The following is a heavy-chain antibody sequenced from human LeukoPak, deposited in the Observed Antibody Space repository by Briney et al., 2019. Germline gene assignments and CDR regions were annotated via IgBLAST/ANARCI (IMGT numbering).Heavy chain of an antibody. V-gene: IGHV7-4-1*02. Sequence: ASVKVSCKASGYTFTSYAMNWVRQAPGQGLEWMGWINTNTGNPTYAQGFTGRFVFSLDTSVSTAYLQISSLKAEHTDVYYCPRSTSTMVRGVISPGYWGQGTLVTVSS. CDR2: INTNTGNP. CDR1: GYTFTSYA. CDR3: PRSTSTMVRGVISPGY. D-gene: IGHD3-10*01. J-gene: IGHJ1*01.